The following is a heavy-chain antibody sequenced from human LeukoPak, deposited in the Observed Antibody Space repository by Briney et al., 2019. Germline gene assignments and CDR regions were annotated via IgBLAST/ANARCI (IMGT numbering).Heavy chain of an antibody. D-gene: IGHD5-12*01. CDR1: GFTFSSYE. CDR3: ARDDMVAGPFDY. J-gene: IGHJ4*02. Sequence: GSLRLSCVASGFTFSSYEMNWVRQPPGKGLEWIGSIYYSGSTYYNPSLKSRVTISVDTSKNQFSLKLSSVTAADTAVYYCARDDMVAGPFDYWGQGTLVTVSS. V-gene: IGHV4-39*07. CDR2: IYYSGST.